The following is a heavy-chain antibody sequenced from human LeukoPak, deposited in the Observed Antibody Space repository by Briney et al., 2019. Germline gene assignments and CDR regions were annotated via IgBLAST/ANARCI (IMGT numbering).Heavy chain of an antibody. CDR2: IYTSGST. J-gene: IGHJ4*02. CDR1: GGSISSGSYY. CDR3: ARDRYYYDSSGYYYFDY. D-gene: IGHD3-22*01. V-gene: IGHV4-61*02. Sequence: SETLSLTCTVSGGSISSGSYYWSWIRQPAGKGLEWIGRIYTSGSTNYNPSLKSRVTISVDTSKNQFSLKLSSVTAADTAVYYCARDRYYYDSSGYYYFDYWGQGTLVTVSS.